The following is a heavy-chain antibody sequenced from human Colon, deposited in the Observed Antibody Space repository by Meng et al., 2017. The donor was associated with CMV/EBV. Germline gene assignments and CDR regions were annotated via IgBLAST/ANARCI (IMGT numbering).Heavy chain of an antibody. CDR2: IKQDGSEK. J-gene: IGHJ4*02. CDR3: ARDGVVVLGATRD. D-gene: IGHD2-15*01. Sequence: GESLKISCAASGFTSSSYWMSWVRQAPGKGLEWVANIKQDGSEKYYVDSVKGRFTISRDNAKNSLYLQMNSLRAEDTAIYYCARDGVVVLGATRDWGQGTLVTVSS. CDR1: GFTSSSYW. V-gene: IGHV3-7*03.